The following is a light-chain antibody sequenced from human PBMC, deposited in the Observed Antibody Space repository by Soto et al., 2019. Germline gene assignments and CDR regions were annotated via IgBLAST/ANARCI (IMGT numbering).Light chain of an antibody. CDR1: QSVTTN. V-gene: IGKV3-15*01. CDR2: GAS. J-gene: IGKJ2*01. Sequence: EIVMTQSPATLSVSPGERATLSCRASQSVTTNLAWYQQKPGQAPRLLIYGASTRATGIPARFSGSGSGTECTLTISSLQSEDFALYYGQQYNEWPPKFTFGQGTKLEIK. CDR3: QQYNEWPPKFT.